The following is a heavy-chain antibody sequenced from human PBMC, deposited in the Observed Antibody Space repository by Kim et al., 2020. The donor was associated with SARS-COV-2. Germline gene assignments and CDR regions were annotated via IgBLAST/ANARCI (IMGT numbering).Heavy chain of an antibody. Sequence: SVKVSCKASGGTFSSYAISWVRQAPGQGLEWMGGIIPIFGTANYAQKFQGRVTITADESTSTAYMELSSLRSEDTAVYYCVRESPGGGGAFDIWGQGTMVTVSS. D-gene: IGHD3-16*01. J-gene: IGHJ3*02. V-gene: IGHV1-69*13. CDR2: IIPIFGTA. CDR1: GGTFSSYA. CDR3: VRESPGGGGAFDI.